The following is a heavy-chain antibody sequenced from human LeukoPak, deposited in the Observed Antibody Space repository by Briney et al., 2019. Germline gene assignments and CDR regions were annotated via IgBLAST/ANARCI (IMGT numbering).Heavy chain of an antibody. V-gene: IGHV1-18*01. D-gene: IGHD2-15*01. CDR1: GYTFTNYG. Sequence: ASVKVSCKASGYTFTNYGISWVRQAPGQGLEWTGWISGYNGNTHYAQKLQGRVTTTTDTSPTTAYMELRSLRSDDTAVYYCARPGPVVNTWFDPWAREPWSPSPQ. J-gene: IGHJ5*02. CDR2: ISGYNGNT. CDR3: ARPGPVVNTWFDP.